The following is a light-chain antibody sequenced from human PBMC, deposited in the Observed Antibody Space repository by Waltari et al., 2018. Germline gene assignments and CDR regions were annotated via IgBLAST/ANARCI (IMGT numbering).Light chain of an antibody. V-gene: IGKV3-20*01. CDR3: QQYGNAPWT. J-gene: IGKJ1*01. Sequence: EIVLTQSPDTLSLSPGESATLSCRTSQRISSNFLAWYQHKPGQAPRLVIDGASSRATGVPDRVTGSGSGTDFTLTVSRLEPEDFAVYYCQQYGNAPWTFGKGTKVEI. CDR2: GAS. CDR1: QRISSNF.